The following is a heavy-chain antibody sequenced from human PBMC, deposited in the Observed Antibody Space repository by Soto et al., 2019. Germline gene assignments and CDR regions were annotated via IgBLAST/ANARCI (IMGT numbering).Heavy chain of an antibody. V-gene: IGHV3-30-3*01. CDR1: GFTLSSYA. CDR2: ISYDGSNK. D-gene: IGHD2-15*01. CDR3: ARGVASYSYYFDY. Sequence: GGSLRLSCAASGFTLSSYAMHWVRQAPGKGLEWVAVISYDGSNKYYADSVKGRFTISRDNSKNTLYLQMNSLRAEDTAVYYCARGVASYSYYFDYWGQGTLVTVSS. J-gene: IGHJ4*02.